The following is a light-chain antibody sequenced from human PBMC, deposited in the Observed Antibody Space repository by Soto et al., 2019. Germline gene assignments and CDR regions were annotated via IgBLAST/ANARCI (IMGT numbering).Light chain of an antibody. V-gene: IGKV3-11*01. CDR2: DAS. J-gene: IGKJ5*01. CDR3: HQRNNWPIT. Sequence: PGERATLSCRASQRVSSFLAWYQQKPGQAPRLLIYDASNRATGIPARFSGSGSGTDFTLTISSLEPEDFAVYYCHQRNNWPITFGRGTRLEIK. CDR1: QRVSSF.